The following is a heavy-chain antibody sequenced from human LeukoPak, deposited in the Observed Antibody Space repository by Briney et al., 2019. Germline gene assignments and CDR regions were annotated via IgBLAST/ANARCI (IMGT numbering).Heavy chain of an antibody. D-gene: IGHD3-10*01. CDR2: IYTSGST. J-gene: IGHJ4*02. Sequence: SETLSLTCTVSGGSINSYYWSWIRQPAGKGLEWIGRIYTSGSTNYNPSLKSRVTMSVDTSKNQFSLKLSSVTAADTAVYYCARIRGRGASGSYAYFDYWGQGTLVTVSS. CDR1: GGSINSYY. CDR3: ARIRGRGASGSYAYFDY. V-gene: IGHV4-4*07.